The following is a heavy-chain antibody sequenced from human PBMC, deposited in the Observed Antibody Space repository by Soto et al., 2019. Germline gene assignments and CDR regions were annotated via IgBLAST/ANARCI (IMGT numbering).Heavy chain of an antibody. CDR1: GFTFSSYS. Sequence: GGSLRLSCAASGFTFSSYSMNWVRQAPGKGLEWVSSVSSSSSHIYYADSVKGRFTISRDDSKSIAYLQMDSLKTEDTAVYYCARSHCSSTSCSRYGMDVWGQGTTVTVSS. J-gene: IGHJ6*02. D-gene: IGHD2-2*01. CDR2: VSSSSSHI. CDR3: ARSHCSSTSCSRYGMDV. V-gene: IGHV3-21*03.